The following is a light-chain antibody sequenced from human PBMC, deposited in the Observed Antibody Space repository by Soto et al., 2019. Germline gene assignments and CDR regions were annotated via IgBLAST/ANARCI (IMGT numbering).Light chain of an antibody. Sequence: EIVLTQVRRALSLSAGQRATLSARASQCVSSNLAWYQQKPGQAPRPLIYGVSTRATGIPDRFSGSGSGTHFTLTISRLETGDFAVYYCQQFGGTTFTFGQGTRLEIK. CDR3: QQFGGTTFT. J-gene: IGKJ5*01. CDR2: GVS. V-gene: IGKV3-20*01. CDR1: QCVSSN.